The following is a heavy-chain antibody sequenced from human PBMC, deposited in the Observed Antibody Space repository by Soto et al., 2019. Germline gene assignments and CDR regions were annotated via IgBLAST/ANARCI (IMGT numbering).Heavy chain of an antibody. CDR1: GFTFSVYR. J-gene: IGHJ4*02. V-gene: IGHV3-7*01. Sequence: GGSLRLSCAASGFTFSVYRMSWVRQAPGKGLEWVAKIDQDGSERDYVGSVKDRFTVSRDNAKNSLFLQMNSLGVDDTAVYYCARDWDKWGQGTLVNVSS. CDR3: ARDWDK. CDR2: IDQDGSER. D-gene: IGHD1-26*01.